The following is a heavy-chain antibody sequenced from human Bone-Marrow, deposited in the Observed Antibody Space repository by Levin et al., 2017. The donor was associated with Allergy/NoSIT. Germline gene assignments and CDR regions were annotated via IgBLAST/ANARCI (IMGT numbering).Heavy chain of an antibody. Sequence: KVSCKASGYTFPDYGISWVRQAPGQGLEWMGWINVNNGHTNYIQKFQGRVTMTTDTSTSTAYMELRSLRSDDTAIYYCARGFDSWGQGPLVTVSS. J-gene: IGHJ4*02. CDR3: ARGFDS. CDR1: GYTFPDYG. V-gene: IGHV1-18*01. CDR2: INVNNGHT.